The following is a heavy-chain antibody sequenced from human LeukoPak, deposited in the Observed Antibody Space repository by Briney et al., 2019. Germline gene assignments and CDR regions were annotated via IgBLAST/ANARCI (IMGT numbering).Heavy chain of an antibody. CDR2: INSDGSST. J-gene: IGHJ3*02. Sequence: GGSLRLSCAASGFTLSDTWMHWVRHAPGKGLVWVSRINSDGSSTSYADSVKGRFTISRDNAKNTLYLQMNSLRAEDTAVYYCARDQLPGSYLSRDAFDIWGQGTMVTVSS. CDR3: ARDQLPGSYLSRDAFDI. V-gene: IGHV3-74*01. D-gene: IGHD1-26*01. CDR1: GFTLSDTW.